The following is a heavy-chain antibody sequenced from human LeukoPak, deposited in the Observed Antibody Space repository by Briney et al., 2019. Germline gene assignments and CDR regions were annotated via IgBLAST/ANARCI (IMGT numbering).Heavy chain of an antibody. V-gene: IGHV1-2*02. Sequence: ASVQVSCKASGYTFTAYYIHWVRRAPGQGLEWMGWINPNTGGTNYAQKFQGRVTITRDTSINTVYMDLSRLTSDDTALYYCARDHNSENWGSLGGWGQGTLVTVSS. D-gene: IGHD7-27*01. CDR3: ARDHNSENWGSLGG. J-gene: IGHJ4*02. CDR2: INPNTGGT. CDR1: GYTFTAYY.